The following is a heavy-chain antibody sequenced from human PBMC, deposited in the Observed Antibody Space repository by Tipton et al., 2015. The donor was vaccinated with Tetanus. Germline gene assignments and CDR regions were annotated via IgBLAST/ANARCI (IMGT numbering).Heavy chain of an antibody. J-gene: IGHJ4*02. V-gene: IGHV1-18*01. CDR1: GYTFTSFG. D-gene: IGHD1-14*01. Sequence: QSGPEVKKPGASVKVSCKASGYTFTSFGINWVRQAPGQGLEWMGWINTDKGSTNYAQNLQGRVIMTTDTSTLTAYMELRSLRSEDTAVYYCARAPNRISRAYDYWGQGTQITVSS. CDR2: INTDKGST. CDR3: ARAPNRISRAYDY.